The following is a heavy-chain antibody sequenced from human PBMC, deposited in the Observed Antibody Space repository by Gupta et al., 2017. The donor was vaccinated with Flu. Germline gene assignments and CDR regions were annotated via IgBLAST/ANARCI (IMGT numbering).Heavy chain of an antibody. Sequence: QVQLVESGGGVVQPGRSLRLSCAASGFTFSSYGMHWVRQAPGKGLEWVAVIWYDGSNKYYADSVKGRFTISRDNSKNTPYLQMNSLRAEDTAVYYCARDYYYDSSGPIDYWGQGTLVTVSS. V-gene: IGHV3-33*01. CDR1: GFTFSSYG. D-gene: IGHD3-22*01. CDR3: ARDYYYDSSGPIDY. CDR2: IWYDGSNK. J-gene: IGHJ4*02.